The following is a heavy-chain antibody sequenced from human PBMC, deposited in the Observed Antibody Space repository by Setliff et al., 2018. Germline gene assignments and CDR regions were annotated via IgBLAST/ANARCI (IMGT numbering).Heavy chain of an antibody. J-gene: IGHJ6*03. V-gene: IGHV4-59*01. Sequence: KASETLSLTCTVSGGSISSYYWSWIRQPPGKGLEWIGYIYYGGSTNYNPSLKSRVTISVDTSKNQFSLKLSSVTAADTAVYYCARDLYSSSSGGFYYYYYYMDVWGKGTTVTVSS. D-gene: IGHD6-6*01. CDR2: IYYGGST. CDR1: GGSISSYY. CDR3: ARDLYSSSSGGFYYYYYYMDV.